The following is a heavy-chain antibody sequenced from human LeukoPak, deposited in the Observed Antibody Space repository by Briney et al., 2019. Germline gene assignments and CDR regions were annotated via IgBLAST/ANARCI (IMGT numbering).Heavy chain of an antibody. CDR1: GFIFSNFA. V-gene: IGHV3-23*01. Sequence: GGSLRLSCAASGFIFSNFAMSWVRQVPGRGLEWVSTISSRGDSTYVADSVKGRFTISRDNSKNSLYLQMNTVRAEDTAVYYCVKGPRPDITVAHTVENWGQGTLVTVSS. CDR2: ISSRGDST. D-gene: IGHD6-19*01. CDR3: VKGPRPDITVAHTVEN. J-gene: IGHJ4*02.